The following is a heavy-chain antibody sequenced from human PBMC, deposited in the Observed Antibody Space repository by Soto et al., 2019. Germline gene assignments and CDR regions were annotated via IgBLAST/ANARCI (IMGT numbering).Heavy chain of an antibody. CDR2: IIPMFDTP. Sequence: QVQLVQSGAEVKKPGSSVKVSCKASGGTFSSDSFSWVRQAPGQGLEWMGGIIPMFDTPIYAQKFQDRVTITADESTSTAYMQLGSLRSSDTAVYYCARSGGLDRDFNYWGQGSLVTVSS. D-gene: IGHD2-15*01. CDR3: ARSGGLDRDFNY. V-gene: IGHV1-69*12. J-gene: IGHJ4*02. CDR1: GGTFSSDS.